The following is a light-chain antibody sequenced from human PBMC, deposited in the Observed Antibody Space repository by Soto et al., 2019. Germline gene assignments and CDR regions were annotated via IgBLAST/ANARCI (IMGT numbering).Light chain of an antibody. V-gene: IGLV2-14*01. J-gene: IGLJ3*02. CDR2: EVS. CDR1: SSDIGIYNY. Sequence: QSVLTQPASVSGSPGQSITISCTGTSSDIGIYNYVSWYQQHPGKAPKLMIFEVSNRPSGVSNRFSGSKSGNTASLTISGLQADDEADYYCSSYSTSITVRLFGGGTKVTVL. CDR3: SSYSTSITVRL.